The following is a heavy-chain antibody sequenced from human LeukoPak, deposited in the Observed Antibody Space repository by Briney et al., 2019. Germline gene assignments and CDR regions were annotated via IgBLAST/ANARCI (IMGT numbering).Heavy chain of an antibody. J-gene: IGHJ6*03. CDR3: ARVPGVWGSGSYLSSYYYYYMDV. D-gene: IGHD3-10*01. V-gene: IGHV3-53*01. CDR2: IYSGGST. Sequence: PGGSLRLSCAASGFTVSSNYMSWVRQAPGKGLERVSVIYSGGSTYYADSVKGRFTISRDNSKNTLYLQMNSLRAEDTAVYYCARVPGVWGSGSYLSSYYYYYMDVWGKGTTVTVSS. CDR1: GFTVSSNY.